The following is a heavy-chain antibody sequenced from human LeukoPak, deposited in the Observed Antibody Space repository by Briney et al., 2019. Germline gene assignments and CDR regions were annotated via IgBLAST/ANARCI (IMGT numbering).Heavy chain of an antibody. J-gene: IGHJ4*02. D-gene: IGHD1-26*01. V-gene: IGHV3-7*01. Sequence: GGSLRLSCAASGFTFTDYWMTWVRQVPGKGLEWVANIQRGGSESYYVDSVKGRFTISRENARNSLYLQVDSLRVEDTAVYYCARVGTWELQRVFGYWGQGTPVTVSS. CDR2: IQRGGSES. CDR1: GFTFTDYW. CDR3: ARVGTWELQRVFGY.